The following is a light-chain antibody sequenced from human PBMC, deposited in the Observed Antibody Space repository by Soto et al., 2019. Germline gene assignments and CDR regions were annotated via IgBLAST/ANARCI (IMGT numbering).Light chain of an antibody. Sequence: EIVMTQSPATLSVSPGERATLSCRASQSVYNNLAWYQQKPGQAPRLLIYGASTRATGISARVSGSGSGTEFTLTTSSLQSEDVALYHCQHYNNWPRTFGQGTKVEVK. CDR3: QHYNNWPRT. J-gene: IGKJ1*01. CDR1: QSVYNN. CDR2: GAS. V-gene: IGKV3-15*01.